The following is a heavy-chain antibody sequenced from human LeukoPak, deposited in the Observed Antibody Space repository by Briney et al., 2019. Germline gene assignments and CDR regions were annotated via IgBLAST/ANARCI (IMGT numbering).Heavy chain of an antibody. Sequence: ASVKVSCKASGGTFSGYALSWVRQAPGQGLEWMGRIIPILDIANYAQKFQGRVTITADESTGTAYMKLSSLRSEDTAIYYCARDNPPYCNGGSCYSYWGQGTLVTISS. CDR2: IIPILDIA. D-gene: IGHD2-15*01. V-gene: IGHV1-69*04. J-gene: IGHJ4*02. CDR3: ARDNPPYCNGGSCYSY. CDR1: GGTFSGYA.